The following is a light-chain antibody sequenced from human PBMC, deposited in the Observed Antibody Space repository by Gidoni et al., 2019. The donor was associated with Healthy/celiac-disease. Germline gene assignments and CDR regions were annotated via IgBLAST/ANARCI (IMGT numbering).Light chain of an antibody. CDR3: QSYDSSLSAVV. CDR1: SSNIGAGYD. CDR2: GNS. V-gene: IGLV1-40*01. J-gene: IGLJ2*01. Sequence: QSVLTQPPSVSGSPGQRVTIPGTGSSSNIGAGYDVHWYQQLPGTAPKLLIYGNSNRPSGVPDRFSGSKSGTSASLAITGLQAEDEADYYCQSYDSSLSAVVFGGGTKLTVL.